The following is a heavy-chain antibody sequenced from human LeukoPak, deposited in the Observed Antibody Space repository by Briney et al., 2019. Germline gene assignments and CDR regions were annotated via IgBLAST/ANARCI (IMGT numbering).Heavy chain of an antibody. CDR1: GFTFSSYG. D-gene: IGHD3-10*01. J-gene: IGHJ6*03. Sequence: GGSLRLSCAASGFTFSSYGMHWVRQAPGKGLEWVAFIRYDGSNKYYAESVKGRFTISRDNSKNTPYLQMSSLRTEDTAVYYCAKDPRGYGSGSYWADYYYYYMDVWGKGTTVTISS. V-gene: IGHV3-30*02. CDR3: AKDPRGYGSGSYWADYYYYYMDV. CDR2: IRYDGSNK.